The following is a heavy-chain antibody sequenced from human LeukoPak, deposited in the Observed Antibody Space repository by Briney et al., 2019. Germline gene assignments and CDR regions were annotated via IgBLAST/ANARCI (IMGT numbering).Heavy chain of an antibody. Sequence: SETLSLTCTVSGGSISSYYWSWLRQPPGKGLEWLGYIYYSGSTNYNPSLKSRVTISVDTSKNQFSLKLSSVTAADTAVYYCARRRHSSGWSGWFDPWGQGTLVTVSS. CDR3: ARRRHSSGWSGWFDP. CDR1: GGSISSYY. J-gene: IGHJ5*02. V-gene: IGHV4-59*08. D-gene: IGHD6-19*01. CDR2: IYYSGST.